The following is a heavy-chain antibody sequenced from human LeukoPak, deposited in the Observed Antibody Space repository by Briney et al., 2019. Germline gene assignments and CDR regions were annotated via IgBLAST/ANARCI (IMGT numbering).Heavy chain of an antibody. CDR1: GYTFTSYG. D-gene: IGHD3-16*02. J-gene: IGHJ4*02. CDR3: ARDYKITFGGVIYY. Sequence: VASVKVSFKASGYTFTSYGISWVRQAPGQGLEWMGWISAYNGNTNYAQKLQGRVTMTTDTSTSTAYMELRSLRSDDTAVYYCARDYKITFGGVIYYWGQGTLVTVSS. V-gene: IGHV1-18*01. CDR2: ISAYNGNT.